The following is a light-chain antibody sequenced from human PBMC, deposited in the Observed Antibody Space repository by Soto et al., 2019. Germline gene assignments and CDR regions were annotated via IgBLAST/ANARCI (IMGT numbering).Light chain of an antibody. CDR3: QESFSTLYT. CDR1: QIISTY. J-gene: IGKJ2*01. CDR2: AAL. V-gene: IGKV1-39*01. Sequence: DIQMTQSPSSLSASVGDEVTITCRASQIISTYLNWYQQKPGKAPKLLINAALTLQAGLPPRFSASGSGTNFTLTITSLQPDDFATYYCQESFSTLYTFGQGTKVEIK.